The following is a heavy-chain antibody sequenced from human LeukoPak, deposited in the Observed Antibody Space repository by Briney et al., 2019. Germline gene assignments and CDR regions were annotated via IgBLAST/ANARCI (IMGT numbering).Heavy chain of an antibody. D-gene: IGHD6-13*01. V-gene: IGHV3-7*01. CDR1: GFTSGNFW. CDR2: IRQDGGEK. Sequence: GGSLRLSCAVSGFTSGNFWMNWVRQAPGKGLEWVASIRQDGGEKSYVDSVKGRFTISRDNTKNSLYLQMSSLRAEDTVVYYCARDGTAAGLYFDLWGQGTLVIVSS. CDR3: ARDGTAAGLYFDL. J-gene: IGHJ4*01.